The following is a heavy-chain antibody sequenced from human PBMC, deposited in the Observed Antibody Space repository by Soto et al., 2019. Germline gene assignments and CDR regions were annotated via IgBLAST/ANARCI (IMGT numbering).Heavy chain of an antibody. D-gene: IGHD1-1*01. CDR3: ARAPIPNWNYYGMDV. CDR1: GGSVNSGGYH. V-gene: IGHV4-31*03. CDR2: IYYSGST. Sequence: QVQLQESGPGQVKPSQTLSLTCTVSGGSVNSGGYHWSWIRQHPGKGLEWIGDIYYSGSTYYNPSLKSRVTISIDTSTHHFSLHLSALTAADTAVYYCARAPIPNWNYYGMDVWGQGTTVTVSS. J-gene: IGHJ6*02.